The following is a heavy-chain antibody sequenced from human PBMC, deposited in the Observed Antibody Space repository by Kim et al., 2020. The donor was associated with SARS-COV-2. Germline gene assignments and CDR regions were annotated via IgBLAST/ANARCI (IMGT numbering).Heavy chain of an antibody. CDR3: ARYVRVGATFSGKRRGRGFDP. D-gene: IGHD1-26*01. V-gene: IGHV4-34*01. J-gene: IGHJ5*02. Sequence: SETLSLTCAVYGGSFSGYYWSWIRQPPGKGLEWIGEINHSGSTNYNPSLKSRVTISVDTSKNQFSLKLSSVTAADTAVYYCARYVRVGATFSGKRRGRGFDPWGQGTLVTVSP. CDR1: GGSFSGYY. CDR2: INHSGST.